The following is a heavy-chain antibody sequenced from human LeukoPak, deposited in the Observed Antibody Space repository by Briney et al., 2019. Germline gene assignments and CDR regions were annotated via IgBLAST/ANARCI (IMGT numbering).Heavy chain of an antibody. CDR1: GFTFSSYG. D-gene: IGHD6-6*01. V-gene: IGHV3-23*01. J-gene: IGHJ4*02. Sequence: GGSLGLSCAASGFTFSSYGMSWVRQAPGKGLEWVSAISGSGSSTYYADSVKGRFTISRDNAKNSLYLQMNSLRAEDTAVYYCARDCGYSSSPEDDYWGQGTLVTVSS. CDR2: ISGSGSST. CDR3: ARDCGYSSSPEDDY.